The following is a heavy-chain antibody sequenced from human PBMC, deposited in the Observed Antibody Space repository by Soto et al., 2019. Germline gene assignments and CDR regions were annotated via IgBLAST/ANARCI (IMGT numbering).Heavy chain of an antibody. CDR1: GFSFYNYA. D-gene: IGHD2-15*01. J-gene: IGHJ4*02. V-gene: IGHV3-30-3*01. Sequence: GGSLRLSCAASGFSFYNYAMHWVRQAPGKGLEWVAVIANDGGNKYYAESVKGRFTISRDNSKNTLYLQMNSLRPDDTAVYYCAKEEGDMSWAYDYWGQGTLVTVSS. CDR2: IANDGGNK. CDR3: AKEEGDMSWAYDY.